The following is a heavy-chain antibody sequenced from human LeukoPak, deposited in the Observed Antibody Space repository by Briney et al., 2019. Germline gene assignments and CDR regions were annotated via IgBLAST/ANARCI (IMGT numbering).Heavy chain of an antibody. CDR2: ISSSGSTI. J-gene: IGHJ4*02. CDR1: GFTFSDYY. D-gene: IGHD1-26*01. Sequence: GGSLRLSCAASGFTFSDYYMSWIRQAPGKGLEWVSYISSSGSTIYSADSVKGRFTISRENAKNSLYLQMNSLRAEDTAVYYCARVGSSGSYFDYWGQGTLVTVSS. CDR3: ARVGSSGSYFDY. V-gene: IGHV3-11*04.